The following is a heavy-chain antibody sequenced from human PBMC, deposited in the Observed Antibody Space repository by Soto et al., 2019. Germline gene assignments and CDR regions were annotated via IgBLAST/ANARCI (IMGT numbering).Heavy chain of an antibody. CDR2: IWYDGSNK. CDR3: AREMATIWFGGLDF. V-gene: IGHV3-33*01. D-gene: IGHD3-10*01. Sequence: GGSLRLSCAASGFTFSSHGMHWVRQAPGKGLEWVAVIWYDGSNKYYADSVKGRFTISRDNSKNTLYLQMNSLRAEDTAVYYCAREMATIWFGGLDFWGQGTLVTVS. CDR1: GFTFSSHG. J-gene: IGHJ4*02.